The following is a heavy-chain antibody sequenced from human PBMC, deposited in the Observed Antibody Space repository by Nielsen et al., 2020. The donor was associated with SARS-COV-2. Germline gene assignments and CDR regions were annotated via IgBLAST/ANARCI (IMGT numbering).Heavy chain of an antibody. CDR2: ISVSGSTT. Sequence: GGSLRLSCAASGFTFSTYAMSWVRQAPGKGLEWVSAISVSGSTTYYTDSVEGRFTISRDNSKNTLYLQMHSLRAEDTAVYYCAREGRKLPLDYWGQGTLVTVSS. D-gene: IGHD5-24*01. CDR1: GFTFSTYA. J-gene: IGHJ4*02. CDR3: AREGRKLPLDY. V-gene: IGHV3-23*01.